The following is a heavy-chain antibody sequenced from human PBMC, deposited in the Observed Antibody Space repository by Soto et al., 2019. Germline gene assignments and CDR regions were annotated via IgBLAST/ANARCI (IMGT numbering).Heavy chain of an antibody. V-gene: IGHV1-2*02. CDR2: INPNSGGT. D-gene: IGHD6-19*01. J-gene: IGHJ4*02. Sequence: ASVKVSGKASGYTFTGYYMHWVRQAPGQGLEWMGWINPNSGGTNFAQKFQGRVTMTRDTSISTAYMELSRLRSGDTAVYYCARDLSSSGWYPNFDYWGQGTLVTVSS. CDR3: ARDLSSSGWYPNFDY. CDR1: GYTFTGYY.